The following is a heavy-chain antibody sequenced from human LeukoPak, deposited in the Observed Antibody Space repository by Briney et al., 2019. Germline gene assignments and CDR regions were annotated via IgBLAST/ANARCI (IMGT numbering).Heavy chain of an antibody. CDR1: GGSISSYY. D-gene: IGHD6-19*01. V-gene: IGHV4-59*04. CDR3: AREMSGWHDY. J-gene: IGHJ4*02. CDR2: IYYSGRT. Sequence: SETLSLTCTVSGGSISSYYWSWIRQPPGKGLEWIGNIYYSGRTSYNPSLKSRVTISVDTSKNQFSVRLSSVTAADTAVYYCAREMSGWHDYWGQGTLVTVSS.